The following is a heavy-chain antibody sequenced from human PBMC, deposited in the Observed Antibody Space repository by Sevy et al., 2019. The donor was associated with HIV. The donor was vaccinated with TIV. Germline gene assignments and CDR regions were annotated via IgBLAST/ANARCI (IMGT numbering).Heavy chain of an antibody. V-gene: IGHV4-4*07. CDR2: VYSTGKT. CDR1: GGSISRFY. CDR3: AREADGYTDVAEY. D-gene: IGHD5-12*01. Sequence: SETLSLTCTVSGGSISRFYWSWIRQPAGKGLEWIGRVYSTGKTKYHPSLKSRVTMSVDTSKNQFSLKLNSVTAADTAVYYCAREADGYTDVAEYWGQGTLVTVSS. J-gene: IGHJ4*02.